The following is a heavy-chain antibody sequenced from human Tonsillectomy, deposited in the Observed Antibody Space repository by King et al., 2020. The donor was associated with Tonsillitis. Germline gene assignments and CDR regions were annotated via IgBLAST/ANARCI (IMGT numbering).Heavy chain of an antibody. CDR3: ARRDYYFSGMDV. J-gene: IGHJ6*02. CDR2: ITTSSSYI. V-gene: IGHV3-21*06. Sequence: VQLVESGGGLVRPGGSLRLSCAASGFTFSKYSMNCVRQAPGKGLEWVSYITTSSSYIYYADSVKGRFTISRDNAKNSLYLQMNSLRADDTAVYYCARRDYYFSGMDVWGQGTTVTVSS. D-gene: IGHD3/OR15-3a*01. CDR1: GFTFSKYS.